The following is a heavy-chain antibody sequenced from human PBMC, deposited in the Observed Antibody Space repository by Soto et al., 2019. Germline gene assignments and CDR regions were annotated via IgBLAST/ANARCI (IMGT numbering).Heavy chain of an antibody. D-gene: IGHD3-22*01. CDR1: GGSISSSNW. V-gene: IGHV4-4*02. CDR3: ARAAIYDSSGGYYYYGMDV. J-gene: IGHJ6*02. Sequence: SETLSLTCAVSGGSISSSNWWSWVRQPPGKGLEWIGEIYHSGSTNYNPSLKSRVTISVDKSKNQFSLKLSSVTAADTAVYYCARAAIYDSSGGYYYYGMDVWGQGTTVTVSS. CDR2: IYHSGST.